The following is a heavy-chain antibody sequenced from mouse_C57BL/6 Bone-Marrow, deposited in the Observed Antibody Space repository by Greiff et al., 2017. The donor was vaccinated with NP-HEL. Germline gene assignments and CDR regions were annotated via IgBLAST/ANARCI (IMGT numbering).Heavy chain of an antibody. V-gene: IGHV1-81*01. J-gene: IGHJ4*01. Sequence: QVHVKQSGAELARPGASVKLSCKASGYTFTSYGISWVKQRTGQGLEWIGEIYPRSGNTYYNEKFKGKATLTADKSSSTAYMELRSLTSEDSAVYFCARKTTVNAMDYWGQGTSVTVSS. CDR3: ARKTTVNAMDY. CDR1: GYTFTSYG. CDR2: IYPRSGNT. D-gene: IGHD1-1*01.